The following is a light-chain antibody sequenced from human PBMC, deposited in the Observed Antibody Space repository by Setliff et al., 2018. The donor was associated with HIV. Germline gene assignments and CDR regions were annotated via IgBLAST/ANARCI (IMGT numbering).Light chain of an antibody. J-gene: IGLJ2*01. V-gene: IGLV2-14*01. CDR3: SSYTGSSTL. CDR2: DVS. CDR1: SSDVGGYNY. Sequence: QSALAQPASVSGSPGQSITISCTGTSSDVGGYNYVSWYQQHPGKAPKLMIHDVSNRPSGVSNRFSGSKSGNTASQTISGLQAEDEADYYCSSYTGSSTLFGGGTKVTVL.